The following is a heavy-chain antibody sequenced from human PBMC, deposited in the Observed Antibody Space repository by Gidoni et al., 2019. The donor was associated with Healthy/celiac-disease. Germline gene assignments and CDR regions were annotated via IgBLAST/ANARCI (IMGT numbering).Heavy chain of an antibody. Sequence: QVQLVQSGAEVKKPGASVTVSCKASGYTFTSYGISWVRQAPGQGLEWMGWISAYNGNTNYAQKLQGRVTMTTDTSTSTDYMELRSLRSDDTAVYYCTRVVVGYSGYEYYYYGMDVWGQGTTVTVSS. CDR2: ISAYNGNT. CDR3: TRVVVGYSGYEYYYYGMDV. J-gene: IGHJ6*02. V-gene: IGHV1-18*01. D-gene: IGHD5-12*01. CDR1: GYTFTSYG.